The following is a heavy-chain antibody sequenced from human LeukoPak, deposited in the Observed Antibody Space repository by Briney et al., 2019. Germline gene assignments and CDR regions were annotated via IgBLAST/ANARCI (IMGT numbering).Heavy chain of an antibody. J-gene: IGHJ6*03. V-gene: IGHV1-8*03. CDR3: ARGSVPAAGTGTLDYYYYYYMDV. D-gene: IGHD6-13*01. Sequence: GASVKVSCKASGYTFTSYDINWVRPATGQGLEWMGWMNPNSGNTGYAQKFQGRVTITRNTSISTAYMELSSLRSEDTAVYYCARGSVPAAGTGTLDYYYYYYMDVWGKGTAVTVSS. CDR1: GYTFTSYD. CDR2: MNPNSGNT.